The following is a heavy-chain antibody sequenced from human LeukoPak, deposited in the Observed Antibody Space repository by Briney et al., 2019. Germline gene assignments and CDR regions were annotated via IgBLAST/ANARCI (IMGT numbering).Heavy chain of an antibody. CDR3: ARFRVAGTRYFDY. V-gene: IGHV4-34*01. D-gene: IGHD6-19*01. Sequence: SETLSLTCAVYGGSFSGYYWSWIRQPPGKGLEWIGEINHSGSTNYNPSLKSRVTISVDTSKNQSSLKLSSVTAADTAVYYCARFRVAGTRYFDYWGQGTLVTVSS. J-gene: IGHJ4*02. CDR1: GGSFSGYY. CDR2: INHSGST.